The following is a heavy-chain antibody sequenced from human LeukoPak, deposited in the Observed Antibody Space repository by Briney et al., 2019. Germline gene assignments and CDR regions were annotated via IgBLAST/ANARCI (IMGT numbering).Heavy chain of an antibody. Sequence: ASVKVSCKASGYTFTSYYMNWARQAPGQGLEWMGIINPSGGSTSYAQKFQGRVTMTRDTSTSTVYMELSSLRSEDTAVYYCARADRRRPPYSSSWYSENIFDYWGQGTLVTVSS. CDR3: ARADRRRPPYSSSWYSENIFDY. J-gene: IGHJ4*02. CDR1: GYTFTSYY. V-gene: IGHV1-46*01. CDR2: INPSGGST. D-gene: IGHD6-13*01.